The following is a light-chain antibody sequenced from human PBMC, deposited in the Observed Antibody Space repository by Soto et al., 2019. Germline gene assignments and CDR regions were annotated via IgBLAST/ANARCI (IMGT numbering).Light chain of an antibody. Sequence: QSALTQPASASGTPGQSITISCTGTRCNVGAYNFVSWYQQHPGKVPKLMNFDNSSRPSGVSECFSGSKASNTSSLTISGLQAEDEDDYCCGSYASRSAHVFGSGTKVTVL. V-gene: IGLV2-14*03. CDR2: DNS. CDR1: RCNVGAYNF. J-gene: IGLJ1*01. CDR3: GSYASRSAHV.